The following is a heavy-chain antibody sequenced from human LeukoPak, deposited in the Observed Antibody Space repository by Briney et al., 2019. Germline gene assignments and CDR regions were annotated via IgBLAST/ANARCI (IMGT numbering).Heavy chain of an antibody. CDR1: GFSFRNYA. Sequence: GGSLRLSCAASGFSFRNYAMSWVRLAPGKGLEWVAGISGSGDNTDYADSVKGRFTISRDNSKNTLYLQMNSLRAEDTAVYYCVKDRQQLVRDYWFDPWGQGTLVTVSS. D-gene: IGHD6-13*01. V-gene: IGHV3-23*01. J-gene: IGHJ5*02. CDR2: ISGSGDNT. CDR3: VKDRQQLVRDYWFDP.